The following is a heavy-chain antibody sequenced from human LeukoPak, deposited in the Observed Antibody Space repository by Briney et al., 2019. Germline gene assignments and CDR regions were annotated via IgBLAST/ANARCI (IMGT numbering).Heavy chain of an antibody. CDR3: ARGILTGSPSSDRDY. CDR1: GYTFTSYY. J-gene: IGHJ4*02. D-gene: IGHD3-9*01. CDR2: INPSGGST. Sequence: GASVKVSCKASGYTFTSYYMHWVRQAPGQGLEWMGIINPSGGSTGYAQKFQGRVTMTRDTSTSTVYMELSSLRSEDTAVYYCARGILTGSPSSDRDYWGQGTLVTVSS. V-gene: IGHV1-46*01.